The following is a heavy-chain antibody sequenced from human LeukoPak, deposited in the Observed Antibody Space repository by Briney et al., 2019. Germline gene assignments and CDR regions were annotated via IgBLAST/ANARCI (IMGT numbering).Heavy chain of an antibody. CDR1: GGSISSYY. V-gene: IGHV4-59*01. CDR3: ARGFYGSGSYSPPYYYMDV. D-gene: IGHD3-10*01. J-gene: IGHJ6*03. CDR2: IYYSGST. Sequence: SETLSLTCTVSGGSISSYYWSWIRQPPGKGLEWIGYIYYSGSTNYNPSLKSRVTISVDTSKNQFSLKLSSVTAADTAVYYCARGFYGSGSYSPPYYYMDVWGKGTTVTISS.